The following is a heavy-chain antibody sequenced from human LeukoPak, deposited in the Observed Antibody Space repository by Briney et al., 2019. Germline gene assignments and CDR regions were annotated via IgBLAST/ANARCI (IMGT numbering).Heavy chain of an antibody. V-gene: IGHV4-39*07. CDR3: ARGGRSQQLVR. Sequence: PSETLSLTCTVSGGSISSSSYYWGWIRQPPGKGLEWIGSIYYSGSTYYNPSLKSRVTISVDTSKNQFSLKLSSVTAADTAVYYCARGGRSQQLVRWGQGTLVTVSS. J-gene: IGHJ4*02. CDR1: GGSISSSSYY. CDR2: IYYSGST. D-gene: IGHD6-13*01.